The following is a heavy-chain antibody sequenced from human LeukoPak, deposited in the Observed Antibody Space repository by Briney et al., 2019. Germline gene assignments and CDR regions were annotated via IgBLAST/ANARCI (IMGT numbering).Heavy chain of an antibody. Sequence: GGSLRLSCAASGFTFSSYGMSWVRQAPGKGLEWVSAISGSGGSTYYADSVKGRFTISRDNSKNTLYLQMNSLRAEDTAVYYCAKAPMIVSNFDYWGQGTLVTVSS. D-gene: IGHD3-22*01. CDR3: AKAPMIVSNFDY. CDR1: GFTFSSYG. CDR2: ISGSGGST. V-gene: IGHV3-23*01. J-gene: IGHJ4*02.